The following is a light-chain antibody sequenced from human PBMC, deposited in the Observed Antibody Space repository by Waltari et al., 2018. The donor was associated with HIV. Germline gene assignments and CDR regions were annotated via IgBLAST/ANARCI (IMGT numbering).Light chain of an antibody. CDR1: QSISNN. CDR3: HQYNNWPRT. Sequence: EIVMTQSPATLSVSPGERATLSCRASQSISNNVAWYQQKPGQAPRLLINAASTRATGIPARFSGSGSGTEFTLTISSLQSEDLAFYYCHQYNNWPRTFGQGTKVEIK. CDR2: AAS. J-gene: IGKJ1*01. V-gene: IGKV3-15*01.